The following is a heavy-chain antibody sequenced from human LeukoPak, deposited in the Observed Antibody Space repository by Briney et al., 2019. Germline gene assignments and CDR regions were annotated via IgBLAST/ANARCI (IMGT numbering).Heavy chain of an antibody. J-gene: IGHJ6*02. V-gene: IGHV3-30-3*01. CDR1: GFTFSSYA. D-gene: IGHD6-19*01. Sequence: GGSLRLSCAASGFTFSSYAMHWVRQAPGKGLEWVADISYDGSNKYYADSVKGRFTISRDNSKNTLYLQMNSLRAEDTAVYYCARGQWLVHYYYYYGMDVWGQGTTVTVSS. CDR3: ARGQWLVHYYYYYGMDV. CDR2: ISYDGSNK.